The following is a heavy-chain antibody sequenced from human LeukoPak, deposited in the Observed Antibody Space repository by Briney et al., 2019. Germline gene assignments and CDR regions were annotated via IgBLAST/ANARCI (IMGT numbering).Heavy chain of an antibody. CDR1: GFTFSSHW. D-gene: IGHD6-19*01. V-gene: IGHV3-74*01. Sequence: GGSLRLSCAASGFTFSSHWMHWARQGPGKGLVWVSRINGDETSTAYADSVKGRFTISRDNSKNTVYLQMNSLRAEDTAVYYCARGVAGTHYSYYYGMDVWGQGTAVAVSS. CDR2: INGDETST. J-gene: IGHJ6*02. CDR3: ARGVAGTHYSYYYGMDV.